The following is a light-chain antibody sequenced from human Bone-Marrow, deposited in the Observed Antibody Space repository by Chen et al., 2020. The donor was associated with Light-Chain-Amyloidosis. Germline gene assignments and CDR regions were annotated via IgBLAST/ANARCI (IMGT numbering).Light chain of an antibody. CDR3: QQYNKWPPGIT. J-gene: IGKJ5*01. Sequence: EIVMTQSPATLSVSPGERVTLSCRASQSISSNLAWYQQKPGQAPRLLIYGASTRASGIPARFSGSESGTGFTLTITSLQSEDCAVYYCQQYNKWPPGITFGQGKRLEIK. CDR1: QSISSN. V-gene: IGKV3D-15*01. CDR2: GAS.